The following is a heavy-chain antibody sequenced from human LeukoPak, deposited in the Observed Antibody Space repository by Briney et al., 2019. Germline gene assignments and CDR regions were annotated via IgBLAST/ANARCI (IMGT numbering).Heavy chain of an antibody. D-gene: IGHD3-10*01. CDR1: AFTFNNYW. CDR2: IYSGGST. Sequence: GGSLRLSCVASAFTFNNYWMHWVRQAPGKGLEWVSVIYSGGSTYYADSVKGRFTISRDNSKNTLYLQMNSLRAEDTAVYYCARDPRSEEVRGAYWGQGTLVTVSS. V-gene: IGHV3-53*01. J-gene: IGHJ4*02. CDR3: ARDPRSEEVRGAY.